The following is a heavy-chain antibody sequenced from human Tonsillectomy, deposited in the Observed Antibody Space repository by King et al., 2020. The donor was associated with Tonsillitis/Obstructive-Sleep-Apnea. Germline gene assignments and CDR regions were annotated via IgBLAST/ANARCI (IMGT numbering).Heavy chain of an antibody. CDR3: ARPRFLELVGAFDI. V-gene: IGHV4-34*01. CDR2: INHSGST. J-gene: IGHJ3*02. D-gene: IGHD3-3*01. CDR1: GGSFSGYY. Sequence: VQLQQWGAGLLKPSETLSLTCAVYGGSFSGYYWSWIRQPPGKGLEWIGEINHSGSTNYNPSLKSRVTISVDTSKNQFSLKRRSVTAADTAVYYCARPRFLELVGAFDIWGQGTMVTVSS.